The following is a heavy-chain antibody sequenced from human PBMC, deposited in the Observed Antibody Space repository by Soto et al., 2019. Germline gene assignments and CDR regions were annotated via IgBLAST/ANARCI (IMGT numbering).Heavy chain of an antibody. CDR3: ARDHSQSIAVAAYPGYFQH. Sequence: PSQTLSLTCAISGDSVSSNSAAWNWVRQSPSRGLEWLGRTYYRSKWYNDYAVSVKSRITINPDTSKNQFSLQLNSVTPEDTAVYYCARDHSQSIAVAAYPGYFQHWGQGTLVTVSS. J-gene: IGHJ1*01. CDR1: GDSVSSNSAA. CDR2: TYYRSKWYN. D-gene: IGHD6-19*01. V-gene: IGHV6-1*01.